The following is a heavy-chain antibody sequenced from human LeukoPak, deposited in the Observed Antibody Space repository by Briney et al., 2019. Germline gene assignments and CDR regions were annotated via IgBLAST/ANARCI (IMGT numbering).Heavy chain of an antibody. CDR2: ISYDGSNK. CDR1: GFTFSSYG. V-gene: IGHV3-30*03. Sequence: GGSLRLSCAASGFTFSSYGMHWVRQAPGKGLEWVAVISYDGSNKYYADSVKGRFTISRDNSKNTLYLQMNSLRAEDTAVYYCATDRNSGKYYDYWGQGTLVTVSS. J-gene: IGHJ4*02. D-gene: IGHD1-26*01. CDR3: ATDRNSGKYYDY.